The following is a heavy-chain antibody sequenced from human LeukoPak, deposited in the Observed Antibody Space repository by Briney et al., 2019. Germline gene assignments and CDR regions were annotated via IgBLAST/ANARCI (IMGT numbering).Heavy chain of an antibody. CDR2: ISPNSGGT. D-gene: IGHD3-10*01. Sequence: ASVKVSCKASESTFNAYYIHWVRQAPGQGLEWMGWISPNSGGTNYAQRFQGRVTMTRDTSINTAYMELNRLRSDDTAVYYCARDRHVSGSFFLNYFDPWGQGTLVTVSS. V-gene: IGHV1-2*02. J-gene: IGHJ5*02. CDR1: ESTFNAYY. CDR3: ARDRHVSGSFFLNYFDP.